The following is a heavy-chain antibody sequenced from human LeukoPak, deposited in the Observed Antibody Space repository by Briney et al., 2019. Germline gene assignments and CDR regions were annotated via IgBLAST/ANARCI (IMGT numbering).Heavy chain of an antibody. CDR2: ISGSGGST. CDR1: GFTFSSYA. CDR3: AKDAGDVVVPAASDY. V-gene: IGHV3-23*01. J-gene: IGHJ4*02. Sequence: GGSLRLSCAASGFTFSSYAMSWVRQAPGKGREWVSAISGSGGSTYYADSVKGRFTISRDNSKNTLYLQMNSLRAEDTAVYYCAKDAGDVVVPAASDYWGQGTLVTVSS. D-gene: IGHD2-2*01.